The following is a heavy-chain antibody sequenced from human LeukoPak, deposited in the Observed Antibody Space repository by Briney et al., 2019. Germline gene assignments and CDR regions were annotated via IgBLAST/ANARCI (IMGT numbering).Heavy chain of an antibody. V-gene: IGHV1-2*04. D-gene: IGHD1-26*01. CDR3: ARLAAGSDY. Sequence: ASVTVSCTASGYTFTGYYMHWVRQAPGQGLEWMGWINPNSGGTNYAQKFQGWVTMTRDTSISTAYMELSRLRSDDTAVYYCARLAAGSDYWGQGTLVTVSS. CDR2: INPNSGGT. J-gene: IGHJ4*02. CDR1: GYTFTGYY.